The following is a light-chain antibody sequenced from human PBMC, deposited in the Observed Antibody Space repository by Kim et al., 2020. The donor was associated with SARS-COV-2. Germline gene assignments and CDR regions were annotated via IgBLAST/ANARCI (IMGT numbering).Light chain of an antibody. CDR2: DVS. CDR1: SSDIGRYNY. J-gene: IGLJ2*01. Sequence: GQSITVSCTGTSSDIGRYNYVSWYQQHPGKAPKLIIYDVSERPSGVSYRFSGSKSGNTASLTISGLQAEDEANYYCSSYTSSDTVLFGGGTKLTVL. CDR3: SSYTSSDTVL. V-gene: IGLV2-14*03.